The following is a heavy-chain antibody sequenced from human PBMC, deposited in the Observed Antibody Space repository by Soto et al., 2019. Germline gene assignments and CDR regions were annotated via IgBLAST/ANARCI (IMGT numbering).Heavy chain of an antibody. D-gene: IGHD2-8*01. CDR3: ARGRCTNGVCYRNYLRGTKFDP. J-gene: IGHJ5*02. Sequence: PSETLRLTWSVSGGTISGGGCYWISIRQHPGKGLEWIGYIYYSGSTYYNPSLKSRVTISVDTSKNQFSLKLSSVTAADTAVYYCARGRCTNGVCYRNYLRGTKFDPWGQGTLVTV. CDR1: GGTISGGGCY. CDR2: IYYSGST. V-gene: IGHV4-31*02.